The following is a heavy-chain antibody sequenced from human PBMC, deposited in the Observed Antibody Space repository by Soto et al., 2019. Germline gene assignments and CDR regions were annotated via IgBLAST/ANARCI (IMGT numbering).Heavy chain of an antibody. V-gene: IGHV4-4*07. CDR2: MYTSGST. CDR1: GGSISNYY. Sequence: SETLSLTCTVSGGSISNYYWTWIRQPAGKGLEWIGRMYTSGSTNYNPSLKSRVTMSVDTSKNQFSLNLRSVTAADTAVYYCARGYCSSTSCYANYYYGMDVWGQGTTVTVFS. D-gene: IGHD2-2*01. J-gene: IGHJ6*02. CDR3: ARGYCSSTSCYANYYYGMDV.